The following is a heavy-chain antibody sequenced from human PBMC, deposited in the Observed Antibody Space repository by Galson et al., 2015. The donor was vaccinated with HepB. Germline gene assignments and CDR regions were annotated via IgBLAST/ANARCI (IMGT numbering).Heavy chain of an antibody. V-gene: IGHV3-30*03. D-gene: IGHD2-2*01. CDR3: ARDLYCSSTSCYGAFDI. CDR2: ISYDGSNK. CDR1: GFTFSSYG. Sequence: SLRLSCAASGFTFSSYGMHWVRQAPGKGLEWVAVISYDGSNKYYADSVKGRFTISRDNSKNTLYLQMNSLRAEDTAVYYCARDLYCSSTSCYGAFDIWGQGTMVTVSS. J-gene: IGHJ3*02.